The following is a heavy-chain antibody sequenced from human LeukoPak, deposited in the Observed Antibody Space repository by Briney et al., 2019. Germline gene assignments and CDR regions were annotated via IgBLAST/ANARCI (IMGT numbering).Heavy chain of an antibody. CDR2: ISPSGNT. CDR1: GGSFTIYS. Sequence: PSETLSLTCAVYGGSFTIYSWTWIRQPPGKSLEWVGEISPSGNTQYNPSLKSRVTISLDASKSQFYLKLNSATAADTAVHYCARRVRSADYRLDYWGQGTLVTVSS. D-gene: IGHD4-11*01. J-gene: IGHJ4*02. CDR3: ARRVRSADYRLDY. V-gene: IGHV4-34*01.